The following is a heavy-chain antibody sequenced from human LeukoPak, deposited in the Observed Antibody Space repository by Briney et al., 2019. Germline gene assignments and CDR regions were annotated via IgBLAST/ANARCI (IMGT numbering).Heavy chain of an antibody. J-gene: IGHJ4*02. CDR1: GFTFSSYS. D-gene: IGHD2-2*01. Sequence: GGSLRLSCAASGFTFSSYSMNWVPQAPGKGLEWVSSISSSSSDIYYADSVKGRFTISRDNAKNSLYLQMNSLRAEDTAVYYCAREREVYCSSTSCRDYWGQGTLVTVSS. CDR2: ISSSSSDI. V-gene: IGHV3-21*01. CDR3: AREREVYCSSTSCRDY.